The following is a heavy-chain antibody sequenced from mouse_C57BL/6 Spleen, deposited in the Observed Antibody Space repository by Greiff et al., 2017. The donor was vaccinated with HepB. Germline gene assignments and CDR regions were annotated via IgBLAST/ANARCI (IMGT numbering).Heavy chain of an antibody. Sequence: EVQGVESGGGLVKPGGSLKLSCAASGFTFSSYAMSWVRQTPEKRLEWVATISDGGSYTYYPDNVKGRFTISRDNAKNNLYLQMSHLKSEDTAMYYCARDGLGRRVYYFDYWGQGTTLTVSS. J-gene: IGHJ2*01. CDR3: ARDGLGRRVYYFDY. D-gene: IGHD4-1*01. V-gene: IGHV5-4*01. CDR1: GFTFSSYA. CDR2: ISDGGSYT.